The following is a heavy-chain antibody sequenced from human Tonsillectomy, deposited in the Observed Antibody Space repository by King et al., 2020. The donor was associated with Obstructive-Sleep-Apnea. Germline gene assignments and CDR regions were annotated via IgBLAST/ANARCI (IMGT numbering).Heavy chain of an antibody. J-gene: IGHJ4*02. D-gene: IGHD3-22*01. V-gene: IGHV3-73*01. CDR3: TKGSGYEWSFDY. CDR2: IRSKAYSYAT. Sequence: VQLVESGGGLVQPGGSLKLSCAASGFTFSDSAMHWVRQASGKGLEWVGRIRSKAYSYATAHAGSVKGRFTISREDSKNTAYLQMNSLKTEDTAVYYCTKGSGYEWSFDYWGQGTLVTVSS. CDR1: GFTFSDSA.